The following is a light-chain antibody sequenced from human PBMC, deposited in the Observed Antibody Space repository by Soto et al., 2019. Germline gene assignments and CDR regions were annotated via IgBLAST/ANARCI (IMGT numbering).Light chain of an antibody. CDR1: SSDVGDYNY. J-gene: IGLJ2*01. Sequence: QSALTQPSSVSGSPGQSVTISCTGTSSDVGDYNYVSWYQQHPGKAPKFIIYEVSKRPSGVPDRFSGAKSGNTASLTISGLQAEDEADYYCCSYAGTYTVVFCGGNKVTVL. CDR3: CSYAGTYTVV. CDR2: EVS. V-gene: IGLV2-11*01.